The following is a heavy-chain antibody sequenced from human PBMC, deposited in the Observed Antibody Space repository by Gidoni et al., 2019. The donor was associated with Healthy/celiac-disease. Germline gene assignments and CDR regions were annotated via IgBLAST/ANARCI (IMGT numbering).Heavy chain of an antibody. CDR1: GGTFSSYA. CDR2: IIPIRGIA. J-gene: IGHJ6*02. D-gene: IGHD3-10*01. Sequence: QVQLVQSGAEVKKPGSSVKVSCKASGGTFSSYAISWVRQAPGQGLEWMGRIIPIRGIANYEQKFQGRVTITADKSTSTAYRELSSLRSEDTAVDYCARRGRIWGPGYGMDVWGQGTTVTVSS. V-gene: IGHV1-69*04. CDR3: ARRGRIWGPGYGMDV.